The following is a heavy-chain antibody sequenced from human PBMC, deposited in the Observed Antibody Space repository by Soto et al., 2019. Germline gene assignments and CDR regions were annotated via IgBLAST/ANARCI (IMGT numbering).Heavy chain of an antibody. CDR2: IIPIFGTA. D-gene: IGHD4-4*01. V-gene: IGHV1-69*13. CDR1: GGTFSSYA. CDR3: ARDGGVYDYSPFDY. J-gene: IGHJ4*02. Sequence: SVKVSCKASGGTFSSYAISWVRQAPGQRLEWMGRIIPIFGTADYAQKFQGRVTITADESTGTAYMELSSLRSEDTAVYYCARDGGVYDYSPFDYWGQGTLVTVSS.